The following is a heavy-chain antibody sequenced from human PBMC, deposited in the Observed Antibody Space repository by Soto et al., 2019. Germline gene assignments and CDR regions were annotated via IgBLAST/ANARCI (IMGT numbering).Heavy chain of an antibody. V-gene: IGHV3-23*01. Sequence: EVQLLESGGGLVQPGGSLRLSCAASGFTFSSYAMSWVRQAPGRGLEWVSTISGSGGNTYYADSVKGRFTISRDNSKKTLYLQMNSLRAEDTAVYYCANVRASYYYGSGSYGVWGQGTLVTVSS. CDR2: ISGSGGNT. J-gene: IGHJ4*02. D-gene: IGHD3-10*01. CDR3: ANVRASYYYGSGSYGV. CDR1: GFTFSSYA.